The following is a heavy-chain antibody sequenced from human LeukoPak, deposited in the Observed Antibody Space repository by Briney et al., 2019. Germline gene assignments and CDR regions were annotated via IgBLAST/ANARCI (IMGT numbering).Heavy chain of an antibody. CDR1: GFTFTTYW. J-gene: IGHJ6*03. CDR3: ARDGGTSTFYYYYYYMDV. CDR2: IKQDGSEK. V-gene: IGHV3-7*01. D-gene: IGHD2-2*01. Sequence: AGGSLRLSCAASGFTFTTYWMTWVRQAPGKGLEWVANIKQDGSEKYYVDSVKGRFTISRDNTEDSLYLQMNSLRAEDTAVYYCARDGGTSTFYYYYYYMDVWGKGTTVTVSS.